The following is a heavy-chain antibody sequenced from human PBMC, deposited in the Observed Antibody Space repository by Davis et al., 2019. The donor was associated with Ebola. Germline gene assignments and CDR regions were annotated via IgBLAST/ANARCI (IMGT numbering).Heavy chain of an antibody. CDR3: ARGGARTYYYGSGRYSFVYYFDY. CDR1: GYSISSGYY. J-gene: IGHJ4*02. V-gene: IGHV4-38-2*02. Sequence: GSLRLSCTVSGYSISSGYYWGWIRQPPGKGLEWIGSIYHSGSTYYNPSLKSRVTISVDTSKNQFSLKLSSVTAADTAVYYCARGGARTYYYGSGRYSFVYYFDYWGQGTLVTVSS. D-gene: IGHD3-10*01. CDR2: IYHSGST.